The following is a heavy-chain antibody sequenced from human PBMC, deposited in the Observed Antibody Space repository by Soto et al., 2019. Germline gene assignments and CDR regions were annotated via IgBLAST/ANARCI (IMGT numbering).Heavy chain of an antibody. J-gene: IGHJ6*04. CDR2: INAGNGNT. CDR3: AVQPVSTWHYYYNGMDA. Sequence: ASLKVSCNASGYTFTSYAMHWVRQAPGQGLEWMGWINAGNGNTKYSQKFQGRVTISRDTSASTAYMELSSPRSEDTALYYCAVQPVSTWHYYYNGMDAWAKGPT. CDR1: GYTFTSYA. D-gene: IGHD3-16*01. V-gene: IGHV1-3*01.